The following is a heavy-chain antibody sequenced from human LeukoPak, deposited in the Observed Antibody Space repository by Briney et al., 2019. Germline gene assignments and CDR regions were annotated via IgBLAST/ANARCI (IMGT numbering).Heavy chain of an antibody. V-gene: IGHV4-38-2*02. CDR1: GYSISSSYY. CDR2: IYYSGST. D-gene: IGHD2-8*01. CDR3: ARVGIVLMVYAKPGGAFDI. J-gene: IGHJ3*02. Sequence: PSETLSLTCTVSGYSISSSYYWGWIRQPPGKGLEWIGGIYYSGSTYYNPSLKSRVTISVDTSKNQFSLKLSSVTAADTAVYYCARVGIVLMVYAKPGGAFDIWGQGTMVTVSS.